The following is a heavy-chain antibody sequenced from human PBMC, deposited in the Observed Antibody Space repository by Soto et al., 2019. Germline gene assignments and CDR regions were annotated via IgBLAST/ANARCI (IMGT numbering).Heavy chain of an antibody. CDR3: ARESEDLTSKFDY. CDR2: ISSTTNYI. V-gene: IGHV3-21*06. J-gene: IGHJ4*02. CDR1: GFTFTRYS. Sequence: PWGSLRLSCAASGFTFTRYSMNWVRQAPGKGLEWVSSISSTTNYIYYGDSMKGRFTISRDNAKNSLYLEMNSLRAEDTAVYYCARESEDLTSKFDYWGQGTLVTVSS.